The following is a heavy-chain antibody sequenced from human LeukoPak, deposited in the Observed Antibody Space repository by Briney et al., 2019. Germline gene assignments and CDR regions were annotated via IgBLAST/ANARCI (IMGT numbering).Heavy chain of an antibody. V-gene: IGHV3-30*18. Sequence: PGGSLRLSCAASGFTFSSYGMHWVRQAPGKGLEWVAVISYDGSNKYYADSVKGRFTISRDNSKNTLYLQMNSLRAEDTAVYYCAKVSHWGSGTYYHGMDVWGQGTPVAVSS. J-gene: IGHJ6*02. CDR2: ISYDGSNK. D-gene: IGHD3-10*01. CDR1: GFTFSSYG. CDR3: AKVSHWGSGTYYHGMDV.